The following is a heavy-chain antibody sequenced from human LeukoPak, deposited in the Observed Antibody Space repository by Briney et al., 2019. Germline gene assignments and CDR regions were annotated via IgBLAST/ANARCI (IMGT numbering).Heavy chain of an antibody. Sequence: SETLSLTCAVYGGSFSGYYWSWIRQPPGKGLEWIGEINHSGSTNYNPSLKSRVTISVDTSKNQFSLKLSSVTAADTAVYYCARSSSWCGVGYWGQGTLVTVSS. CDR2: INHSGST. D-gene: IGHD6-13*01. CDR3: ARSSSWCGVGY. V-gene: IGHV4-34*01. CDR1: GGSFSGYY. J-gene: IGHJ4*02.